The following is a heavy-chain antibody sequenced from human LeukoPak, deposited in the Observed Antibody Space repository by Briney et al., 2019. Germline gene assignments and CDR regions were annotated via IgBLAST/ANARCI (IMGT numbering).Heavy chain of an antibody. CDR2: INHSGST. V-gene: IGHV4-34*01. CDR3: ARDLDYDSSGYPYTSQEY. J-gene: IGHJ4*02. CDR1: AGSFSGYY. D-gene: IGHD3-22*01. Sequence: PSETLSLTCAVYAGSFSGYYWSWIRQPPGKGLEWIGEINHSGSTNYNPSLKSRVTISVDTSKNQFSLKLSSVTAADTAVYYCARDLDYDSSGYPYTSQEYWGQGTLVTVSS.